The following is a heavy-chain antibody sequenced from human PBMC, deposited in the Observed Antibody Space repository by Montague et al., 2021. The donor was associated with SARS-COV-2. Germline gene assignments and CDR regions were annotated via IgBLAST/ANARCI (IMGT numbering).Heavy chain of an antibody. CDR1: GISLSTSGVG. Sequence: PALVTPTQTLTLTCTFSGISLSTSGVGVGWIRQPPGKALEWLALIYWDDDKRYSPSLKSRLTITKDTSKNQVVLTMTNMDPVDTATYYCAHSRYYYYDSSGYRVYYFDYWGQGTLVTVSS. CDR2: IYWDDDK. J-gene: IGHJ4*02. CDR3: AHSRYYYYDSSGYRVYYFDY. V-gene: IGHV2-5*02. D-gene: IGHD3-22*01.